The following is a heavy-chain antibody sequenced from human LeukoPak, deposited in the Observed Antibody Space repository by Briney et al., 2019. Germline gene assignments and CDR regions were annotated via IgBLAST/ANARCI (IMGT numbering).Heavy chain of an antibody. CDR1: GYTFTGYY. D-gene: IGHD3-3*01. Sequence: ASVKVSCKASGYTFTGYYMHWVRQAPGQGLEWMGWINPNSGGTNYAQKFQGRVAMTRDTSISTAYMELSRLRSDDTAVYYCARSGHYDFWSGYVPLDYWGQGTLVTVSS. V-gene: IGHV1-2*02. CDR3: ARSGHYDFWSGYVPLDY. J-gene: IGHJ4*02. CDR2: INPNSGGT.